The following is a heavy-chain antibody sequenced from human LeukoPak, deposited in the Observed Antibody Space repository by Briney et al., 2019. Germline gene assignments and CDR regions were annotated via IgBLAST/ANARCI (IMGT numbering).Heavy chain of an antibody. CDR3: ARDYSTVAATPDY. CDR1: GYTFTGYY. CDR2: INPNSGGT. V-gene: IGHV1-2*02. D-gene: IGHD2-15*01. J-gene: IGHJ4*02. Sequence: ASVKVSCKASGYTFTGYYMHWVRQAPGQGLEWMGWINPNSGGTNYAQKFQGRVTMTRDTSSSTAYMELSRLRSDDTAVYYCARDYSTVAATPDYWGQGTLVTVSS.